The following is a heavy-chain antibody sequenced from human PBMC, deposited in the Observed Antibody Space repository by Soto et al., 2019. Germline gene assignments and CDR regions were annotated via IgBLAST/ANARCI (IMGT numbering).Heavy chain of an antibody. CDR1: GFSFDDFV. CDR2: VSWNSGAK. J-gene: IGHJ4*02. Sequence: EVQLVESGGGLVQPGRSLRLSCVASGFSFDDFVMNWVRQRPGKGLEWVSSVSWNSGAKLYADPVKGRFAISRDSAKKSVYLQMNSLRPDDTAFYYCAKGVATAVPALDYWGQGTLVTVSS. V-gene: IGHV3-9*01. D-gene: IGHD2-21*02. CDR3: AKGVATAVPALDY.